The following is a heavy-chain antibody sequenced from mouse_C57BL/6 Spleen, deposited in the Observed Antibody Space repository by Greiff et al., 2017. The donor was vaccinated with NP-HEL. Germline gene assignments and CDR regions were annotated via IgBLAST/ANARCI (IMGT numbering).Heavy chain of an antibody. Sequence: QVQLQQPGAELVKPGASVKLSCKASGYTFTSYWMHWVKQRPGQGLEWIGMIHPNSGSTNYNEKFKSKATLTVDKSSSTAYMQLSSLTSEDSAVYYCARCGNYVNWYFDVWGTGTTVTVSS. CDR1: GYTFTSYW. J-gene: IGHJ1*03. D-gene: IGHD2-1*01. CDR2: IHPNSGST. CDR3: ARCGNYVNWYFDV. V-gene: IGHV1-64*01.